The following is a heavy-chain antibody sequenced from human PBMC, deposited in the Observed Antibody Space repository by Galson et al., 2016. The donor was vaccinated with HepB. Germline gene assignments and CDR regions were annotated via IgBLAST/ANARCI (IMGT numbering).Heavy chain of an antibody. Sequence: SLRLSCAASGFTFENYAMNWVRQAPGKGREGVSGRTWKTSSIGLADSVQGRFNISRHTAKNSLQTQMNSLRAEDTALYYCARYSVYLFDYWGQGTLVTVSS. J-gene: IGHJ4*02. V-gene: IGHV3-9*01. D-gene: IGHD5/OR15-5a*01. CDR2: RTWKTSSI. CDR1: GFTFENYA. CDR3: ARYSVYLFDY.